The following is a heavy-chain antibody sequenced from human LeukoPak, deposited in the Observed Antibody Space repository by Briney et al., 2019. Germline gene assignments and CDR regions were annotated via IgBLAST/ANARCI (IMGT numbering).Heavy chain of an antibody. D-gene: IGHD3-22*01. CDR3: ASIDSSGYYFDY. J-gene: IGHJ4*02. Sequence: ASVKVSCKASGYTFTGYYMHWVRQAPGQGLEWMGWINPNSGGTNYAQKFQGRVTMTRDTSISTAYMELSSLRSEDTAVYYCASIDSSGYYFDYWGQGTLVTVSS. CDR2: INPNSGGT. CDR1: GYTFTGYY. V-gene: IGHV1-2*02.